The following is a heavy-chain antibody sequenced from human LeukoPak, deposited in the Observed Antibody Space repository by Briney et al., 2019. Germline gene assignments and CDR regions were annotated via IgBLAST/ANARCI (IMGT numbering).Heavy chain of an antibody. CDR2: ISFSGDNT. Sequence: PGGSLRLSCAASGFTFSSYAMTWVRQAPGKGLEWVSLISFSGDNTYYADSVKGRFTISRDNAKDTLYPQMNSLRAEDTAIYYCARDIELSTWGPGTTVTVSS. CDR1: GFTFSSYA. V-gene: IGHV3-23*01. CDR3: ARDIELST. J-gene: IGHJ3*01. D-gene: IGHD3-16*02.